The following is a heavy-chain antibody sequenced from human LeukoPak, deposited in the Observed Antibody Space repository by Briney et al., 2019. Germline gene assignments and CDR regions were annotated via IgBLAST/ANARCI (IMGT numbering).Heavy chain of an antibody. CDR3: ARAPLYGSCEY. D-gene: IGHD6-6*01. Sequence: ASVKVSCKASGYTFTGYYMHWVRQAPGQGLEWMGRIIPILGIANYAQKFQGRVTMTTDTSTSTAYMELRSLRSDDTAVYYCARAPLYGSCEYWGQGTLVTVSS. J-gene: IGHJ4*02. CDR1: GYTFTGYY. CDR2: IIPILGIA. V-gene: IGHV1-2*02.